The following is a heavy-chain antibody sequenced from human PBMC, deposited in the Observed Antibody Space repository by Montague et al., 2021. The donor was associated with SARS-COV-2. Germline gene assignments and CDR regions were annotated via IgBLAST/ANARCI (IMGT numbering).Heavy chain of an antibody. D-gene: IGHD5-12*01. J-gene: IGHJ6*02. CDR2: IYYSGST. Sequence: SETLSLTCTVSGDSISTSQYYRGWIRQPPGKGLEWIGTIYYSGSTYYSPSLKSRVTISEDTSKNQFSLRLSSVTAADTAVYYCASLNIVARTDYYYGTDVWGRGTTVTVSS. CDR1: GDSISTSQYY. V-gene: IGHV4-39*01. CDR3: ASLNIVARTDYYYGTDV.